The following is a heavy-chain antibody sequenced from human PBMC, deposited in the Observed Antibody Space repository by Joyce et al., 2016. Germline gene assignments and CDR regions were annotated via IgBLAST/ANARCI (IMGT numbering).Heavy chain of an antibody. CDR3: TTDPRY. Sequence: SGLTFRTTWMSWVRQAPGKGLEWIGRNKSKNDGGTLDYIETVKGRFTLSRDDSTNTVYLQMDSLKIEDTAMYYCTTDPRYWGRGTLVTVSS. CDR1: GLTFRTTW. CDR2: NKSKNDGGTL. V-gene: IGHV3-15*01. J-gene: IGHJ4*02.